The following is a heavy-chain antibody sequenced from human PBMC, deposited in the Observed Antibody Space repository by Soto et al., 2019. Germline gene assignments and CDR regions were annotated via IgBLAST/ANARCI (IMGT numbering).Heavy chain of an antibody. CDR2: ISFNGLSQ. CDR1: GFTFSSFA. D-gene: IGHD3-16*01. CDR3: ARGGRGLRGAFDV. Sequence: QELLVESGGGVVQPGKSLRLSCAASGFTFSSFAMHWVRQAPGKGLEWVSVISFNGLSQFYPDSIRGRFTISRDNSKNTLYLQLDSLRPDDTAVYYCARGGRGLRGAFDVWGQGTEASVS. J-gene: IGHJ3*01. V-gene: IGHV3-30*03.